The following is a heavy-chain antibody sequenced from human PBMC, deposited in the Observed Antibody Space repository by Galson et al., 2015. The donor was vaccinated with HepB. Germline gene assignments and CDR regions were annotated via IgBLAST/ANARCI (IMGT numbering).Heavy chain of an antibody. V-gene: IGHV3-11*01. CDR3: AREQHQLIRDLKD. Sequence: CAGSGFTFSDNFMTWIRQAPGKGLEWVSHISGRGSTIYYANSVRGRFTISRDNAKNSLYLQMNSLRPDDTAVYYCAREQHQLIRDLKDWGRGTLVTVSS. CDR1: GFTFSDNF. J-gene: IGHJ4*02. D-gene: IGHD1-1*01. CDR2: ISGRGSTI.